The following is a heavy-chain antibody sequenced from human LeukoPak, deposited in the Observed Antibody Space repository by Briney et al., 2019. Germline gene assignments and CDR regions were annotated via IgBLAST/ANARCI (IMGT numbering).Heavy chain of an antibody. V-gene: IGHV4-30-4*08. CDR2: IYYSGST. CDR3: ASSYSGSYLFDY. J-gene: IGHJ4*02. CDR1: GGSISSGDYY. D-gene: IGHD1-26*01. Sequence: SQTQSLTCTVSGGSISSGDYYWSWIRQPPGKGLEWIGYIYYSGSTYYNPSLKSRVTISVDTSKNQFSLKLSSVTAADTAVYYCASSYSGSYLFDYWGQGTLVTVSS.